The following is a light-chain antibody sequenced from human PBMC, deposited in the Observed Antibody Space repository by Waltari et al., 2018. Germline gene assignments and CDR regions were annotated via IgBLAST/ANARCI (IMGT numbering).Light chain of an antibody. CDR1: QSVSSN. J-gene: IGKJ4*01. CDR2: GVS. CDR3: QQYNDWPPVT. V-gene: IGKV3-15*01. Sequence: TVMTQSPVALSVSPGERVTRSCRASQSVSSNLAWYQQKPGQAPRLLIYGVSTRATGIPARFSGSGSGTEFTLTISSLQSEDFAVYYCQQYNDWPPVTFGGGTKVEIK.